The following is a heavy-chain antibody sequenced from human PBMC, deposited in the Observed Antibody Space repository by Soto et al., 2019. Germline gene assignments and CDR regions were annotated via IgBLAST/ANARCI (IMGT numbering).Heavy chain of an antibody. J-gene: IGHJ4*02. CDR2: IGWNRVDI. V-gene: IGHV3-9*01. CDR1: GFSFDDYG. CDR3: AKDNDLDRDGPFDY. Sequence: EVQLVESGGGSVQPSRSLRLSCAASGFSFDDYGMHWVRQGPGKGLEWVSGIGWNRVDIYYADPVKGRFTISRDNAKRYLYLQMNSLRTEDTALYYCAKDNDLDRDGPFDYWGQGILVTVSS. D-gene: IGHD2-2*03.